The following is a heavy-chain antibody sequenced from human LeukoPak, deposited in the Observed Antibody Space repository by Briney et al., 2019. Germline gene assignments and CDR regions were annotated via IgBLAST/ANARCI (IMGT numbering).Heavy chain of an antibody. V-gene: IGHV4-30-4*08. CDR1: GDSSSSGDYF. CDR3: ARAAIDIQTAGTIHNWFDP. Sequence: SETLSLTCTVSGDSSSSGDYFWNWIRQPPGKGLEWIGYIYYSGSAYYNPSLKSRVSASVDTSKNQFSLKLSSVTAADTAVYFCARAAIDIQTAGTIHNWFDPWGQGTQVTVSS. D-gene: IGHD6-13*01. CDR2: IYYSGSA. J-gene: IGHJ5*02.